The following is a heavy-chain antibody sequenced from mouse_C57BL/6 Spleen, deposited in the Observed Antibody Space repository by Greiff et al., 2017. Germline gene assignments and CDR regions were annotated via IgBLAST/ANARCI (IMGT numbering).Heavy chain of an antibody. Sequence: VQLKQSGPELVKPGASVKISCKASGYTFTDYYMNWVKQSHGKSLEWIGDINPNNGGTSYNQKFKGKATLTVDKSSSTAYMELRSLTSEDSAVYYCARSAGPYAMDYGGQGTSVTVSS. CDR2: INPNNGGT. V-gene: IGHV1-26*01. J-gene: IGHJ4*01. CDR1: GYTFTDYY. CDR3: ARSAGPYAMDY. D-gene: IGHD3-3*01.